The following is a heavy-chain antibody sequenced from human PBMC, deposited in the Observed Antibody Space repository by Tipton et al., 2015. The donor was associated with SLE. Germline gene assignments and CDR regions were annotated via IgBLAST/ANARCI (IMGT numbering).Heavy chain of an antibody. CDR1: GYTLTELS. J-gene: IGHJ5*02. CDR2: FDPEDGET. V-gene: IGHV1-24*01. Sequence: QVQLVQSGTEGKKPGASVKVSCKVSGYTLTELSMHWVRQAPGKGLEWMGGFDPEDGETIYAKKFQGRVTMTEDTSTDTAYMELSSLRSEDTAVYYCATASRGIAVASSWFDPWGQGTLVTVSS. D-gene: IGHD6-19*01. CDR3: ATASRGIAVASSWFDP.